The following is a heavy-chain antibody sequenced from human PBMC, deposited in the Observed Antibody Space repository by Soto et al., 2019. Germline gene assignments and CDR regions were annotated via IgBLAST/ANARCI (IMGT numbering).Heavy chain of an antibody. CDR1: GYTFTGYY. V-gene: IGHV1-2*04. CDR3: ARGPPPDSGDRATYYYYDCASMYG. D-gene: IGHD4-17*01. Sequence: QVQLVQAGAEVKKPGASVKVSCKASGYTFTGYYMHWVRQAPGQGLEWMGWINPNSGGTTYAQKFQGWDTMTRDTSSSRGYLELSRLSSADTAVYYCARGPPPDSGDRATYYYYDCASMYGWGKGTTVTVSS. CDR2: INPNSGGT. J-gene: IGHJ6*03.